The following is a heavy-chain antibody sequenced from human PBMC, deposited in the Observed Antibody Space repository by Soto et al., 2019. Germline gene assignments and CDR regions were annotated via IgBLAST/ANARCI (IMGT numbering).Heavy chain of an antibody. CDR3: ARVPHPDYYGMDV. J-gene: IGHJ6*02. CDR2: IYHSGST. Sequence: PSETLSLTCAVSGGSISSGGYSWSWIRQPPGKGLEWIGYIYHSGSTYYNPSLKSRVTISVDKSKNQFSLKLSSVTAADTAVYYCARVPHPDYYGMDVWGQGTTVTVSS. V-gene: IGHV4-30-2*01. CDR1: GGSISSGGYS.